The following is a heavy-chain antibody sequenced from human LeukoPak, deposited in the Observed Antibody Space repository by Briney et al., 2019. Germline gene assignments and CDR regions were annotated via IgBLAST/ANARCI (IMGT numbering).Heavy chain of an antibody. CDR3: AKGSGSYIHLAFYI. Sequence: PAESLTLSCAVSGFTFDDYAMHWDRQAPGKGLEWVSGISWNSSSIGYTDSVKGRFTIPRDNGKHSPYLQSTRMRAEDTGLYYCAKGSGSYIHLAFYIWGQGTMVTVSS. CDR2: ISWNSSSI. D-gene: IGHD3-10*01. CDR1: GFTFDDYA. J-gene: IGHJ3*02. V-gene: IGHV3-9*01.